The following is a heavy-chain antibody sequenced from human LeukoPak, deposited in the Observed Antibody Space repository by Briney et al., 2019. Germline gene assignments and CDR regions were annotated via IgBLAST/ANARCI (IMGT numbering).Heavy chain of an antibody. CDR2: ISWNSGNI. J-gene: IGHJ4*02. D-gene: IGHD6-13*01. CDR1: GFTFDDYA. CDR3: VAGGDY. V-gene: IGHV3-9*01. Sequence: GRSLRLSCAASGFTFDDYAMQWVRHAPGKGLEWVSGISWNSGNIGYADSVKGRFTISRDNAKNSLSLQMNSLRVEDTALYYCVAGGDYWGQGTLVTVSS.